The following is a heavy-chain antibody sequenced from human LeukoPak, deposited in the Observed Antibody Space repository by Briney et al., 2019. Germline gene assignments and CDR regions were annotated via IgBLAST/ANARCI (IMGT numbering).Heavy chain of an antibody. V-gene: IGHV1-2*02. CDR1: GYTFTGYY. CDR2: INPNSGGT. J-gene: IGHJ4*02. Sequence: ASVKVSCTASGYTFTGYYMHWVRQAPGQGLEWMGWINPNSGGTNYAQKFQGRVTTTRDTSISTAYMELSRLRSDDTAVYYCARARGGYYDSSGYYQDYWGQGTLVTVSS. D-gene: IGHD3-22*01. CDR3: ARARGGYYDSSGYYQDY.